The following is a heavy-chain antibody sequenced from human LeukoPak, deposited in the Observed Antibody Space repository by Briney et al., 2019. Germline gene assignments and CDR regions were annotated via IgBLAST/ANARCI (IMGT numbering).Heavy chain of an antibody. V-gene: IGHV4-34*01. D-gene: IGHD6-13*01. Sequence: PSETLSLTCAVYGGSFSGYYWSWIRQPPGKGLEWIGEINHSGSTNYNPSLKSRVTISVDTSKNQFSLKLSSVTAADTAVYYCARAEQQLVRVIDPWGQGTLVTVSS. J-gene: IGHJ5*02. CDR2: INHSGST. CDR1: GGSFSGYY. CDR3: ARAEQQLVRVIDP.